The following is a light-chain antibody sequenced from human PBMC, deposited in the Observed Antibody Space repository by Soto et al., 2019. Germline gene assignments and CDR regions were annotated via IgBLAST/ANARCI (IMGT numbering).Light chain of an antibody. CDR2: LGS. CDR3: MQALQNPST. CDR1: QILLHSNGYNY. V-gene: IGKV2-28*01. Sequence: DIVMTQSPLSRPVTPGEPASISCRSSQILLHSNGYNYLHWYLQKPGQSPQLLIYLGSNRASGVPDRFSGSGSGTDFTLKISRVEAEDVGVYYCMQALQNPSTFGQGTKVDIK. J-gene: IGKJ1*01.